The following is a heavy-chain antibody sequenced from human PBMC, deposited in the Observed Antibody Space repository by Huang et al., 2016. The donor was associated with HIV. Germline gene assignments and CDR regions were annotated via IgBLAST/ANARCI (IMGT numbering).Heavy chain of an antibody. Sequence: VESGGRLVQPGGSIRLSCVGSTFRFGAYWMSWVRQPPGKGLEWVANIRQDESEKYYVDSVKGRFNNSRDNAKKVVFLEMNNVRVEDTATYFCATKTAGMDIWGQGTTVTVS. D-gene: IGHD1-7*01. CDR3: ATKTAGMDI. CDR2: IRQDESEK. V-gene: IGHV3-7*03. J-gene: IGHJ6*02. CDR1: TFRFGAYW.